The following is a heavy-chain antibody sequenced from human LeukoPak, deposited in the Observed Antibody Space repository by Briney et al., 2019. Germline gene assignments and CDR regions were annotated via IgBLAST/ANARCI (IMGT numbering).Heavy chain of an antibody. Sequence: PSQTLSLTCTVSGGSISSDNHYWSWIHQHPGKGLEWIGYINYSGNTHYNPSLKSRGTISVDTSKNQFSLKLNSVTAADTAVYYCARVGYEYVWGSYRYGWFDPWGQGILVTVSS. J-gene: IGHJ5*01. D-gene: IGHD3-16*02. CDR2: INYSGNT. CDR3: ARVGYEYVWGSYRYGWFDP. V-gene: IGHV4-31*03. CDR1: GGSISSDNHY.